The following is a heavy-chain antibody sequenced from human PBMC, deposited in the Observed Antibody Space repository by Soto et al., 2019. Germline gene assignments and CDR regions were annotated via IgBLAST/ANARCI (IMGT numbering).Heavy chain of an antibody. CDR2: ISSSGGST. V-gene: IGHV3-23*01. CDR3: AKRGIAARPGYYYGMDV. Sequence: XAALRLSHADSGFTVNSYAMCWFRQAPGQGLEWVSGISSSGGSTYYADSVKGRFTISRDNSKNTLYLQMNSLRAEDTAVYYCAKRGIAARPGYYYGMDVWGQGTTVTVSS. D-gene: IGHD6-6*01. J-gene: IGHJ6*02. CDR1: GFTVNSYA.